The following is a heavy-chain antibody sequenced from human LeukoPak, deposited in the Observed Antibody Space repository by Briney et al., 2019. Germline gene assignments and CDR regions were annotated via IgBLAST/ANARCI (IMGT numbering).Heavy chain of an antibody. CDR1: GFTFSNAW. V-gene: IGHV3-15*07. D-gene: IGHD3-9*01. Sequence: GGSLRLSCAASGFTFSNAWMNWVRQAPGKGLEWVGRIKSKTDGGTTDYAAPVKGRFTISRDDSKNTLYLQMNSLKTEDTAVYYCTTDPWGYFDWLYYRNYWGQGTLVTVSS. J-gene: IGHJ4*02. CDR3: TTDPWGYFDWLYYRNY. CDR2: IKSKTDGGTT.